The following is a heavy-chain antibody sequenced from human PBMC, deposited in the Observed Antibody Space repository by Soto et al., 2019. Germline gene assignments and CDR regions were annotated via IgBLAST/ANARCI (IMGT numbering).Heavy chain of an antibody. CDR3: AKHNTGISAAGYVSFDR. D-gene: IGHD6-13*01. CDR2: IYYSGSS. V-gene: IGHV4-39*01. Sequence: QLQLQESGPGLVKPSETLSLTCTVSGASISSTNYSWDWLRQSPGEGLEWIGGIYYSGSSYYSPSLKSRVTISVDTSKNQFSLRLTSVTAADTALYYCAKHNTGISAAGYVSFDRWGQGTQVTVSS. CDR1: GASISSTNYS. J-gene: IGHJ4*02.